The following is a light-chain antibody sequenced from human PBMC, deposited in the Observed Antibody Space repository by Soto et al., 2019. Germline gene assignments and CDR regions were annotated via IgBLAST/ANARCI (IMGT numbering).Light chain of an antibody. CDR1: ESLSSW. CDR3: QQYNSDPWT. CDR2: QAS. Sequence: DIQMTQSPSNLSASVGDSVTINCRASESLSSWLAWYQQRPGKAPKLLIYQASNLQNGVPSRFSGSGSGIEFTLTINSLQPDDFATYYCQQYNSDPWTFGQGTMVEIK. J-gene: IGKJ1*01. V-gene: IGKV1-5*03.